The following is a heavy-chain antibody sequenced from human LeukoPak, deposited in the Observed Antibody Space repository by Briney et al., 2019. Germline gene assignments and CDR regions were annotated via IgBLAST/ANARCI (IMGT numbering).Heavy chain of an antibody. Sequence: GGSLRLSCAASGFTFDDYAMHWVRQAPGKGLEWVSGISWNSGSIGYADSVKGRFTISRDNSKNTLYLQMNSRSAEDTAVYYCARDKMDVWGQGTTVTVSS. CDR1: GFTFDDYA. CDR2: ISWNSGSI. V-gene: IGHV3-9*01. J-gene: IGHJ6*02. CDR3: ARDKMDV.